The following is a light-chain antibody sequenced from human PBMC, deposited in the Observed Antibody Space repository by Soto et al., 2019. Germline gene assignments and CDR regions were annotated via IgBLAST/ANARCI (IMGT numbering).Light chain of an antibody. Sequence: GQSITISCTGTSSDVGAYNFVSWYQQHPGKAPKLMIYDVTNRPSGVSNRFSGSKSGDTASLTISGLQAEDEADYFCCSYAGTVAYVFGTGTNVTVL. J-gene: IGLJ1*01. CDR3: CSYAGTVAYV. CDR2: DVT. V-gene: IGLV2-14*03. CDR1: SSDVGAYNF.